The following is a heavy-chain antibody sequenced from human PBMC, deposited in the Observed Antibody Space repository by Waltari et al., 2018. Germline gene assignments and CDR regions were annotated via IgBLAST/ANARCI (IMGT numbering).Heavy chain of an antibody. CDR2: IYHSGDV. CDR3: MRQVLGYCTSAACRRLES. D-gene: IGHD2-2*03. Sequence: QVHLQESALRLVKASESVALGWGVYGYAINSGFYRGWTRQPPGKGLEWISTIYHSGDVFYNPSLASRLTTSMDTSKNQFSLKLKSVTAADTAVYYCMRQVLGYCTSAACRRLESWGRGTLVTVSS. CDR1: GYAINSGFY. V-gene: IGHV4-38-2*01. J-gene: IGHJ4*02.